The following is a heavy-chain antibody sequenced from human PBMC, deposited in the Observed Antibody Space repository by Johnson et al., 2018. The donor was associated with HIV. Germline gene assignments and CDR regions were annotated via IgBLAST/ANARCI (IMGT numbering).Heavy chain of an antibody. CDR1: GFTFSSYW. Sequence: QVQLVESGGGLVQPGGSLRLSCAASGFTFSSYWMSWVRQAPGKGLEWVTFIRYDGSNKYYADSVKGRFTISRDNSKNTLYLQMNSLRAEDTAVYYCASFAAAGDAFDIWGQGTMVTVSS. CDR3: ASFAAAGDAFDI. V-gene: IGHV3-30*02. CDR2: IRYDGSNK. D-gene: IGHD6-13*01. J-gene: IGHJ3*02.